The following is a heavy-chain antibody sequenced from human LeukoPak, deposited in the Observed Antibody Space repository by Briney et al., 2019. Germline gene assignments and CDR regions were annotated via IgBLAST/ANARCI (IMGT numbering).Heavy chain of an antibody. CDR2: MNPHSGGT. V-gene: IGHV1-2*02. CDR1: GYISTGYY. Sequence: ASVNVSCKPSGYISTGYYIHRVRQAPGQTLEWMGWMNPHSGGTQFAQKFQGRVKMTRDTSISTAYMELSGLTSDDAATYYWAKSERNWIRGLRLDPWGQGTLVLVSS. D-gene: IGHD2-2*03. J-gene: IGHJ5*02. CDR3: AKSERNWIRGLRLDP.